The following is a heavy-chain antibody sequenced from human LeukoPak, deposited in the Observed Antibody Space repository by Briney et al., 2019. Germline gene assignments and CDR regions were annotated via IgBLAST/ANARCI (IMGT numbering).Heavy chain of an antibody. Sequence: PSETLSLTCSVSGGSISDYFWTWIRQPAGKGLEWVGRIYSSGGARYNPSLQSRVTMSVDASRSQFSLKLSSVTAADTAVYYCARVHTLSCGGGNCPYFLDSWGQGTLVTVSS. J-gene: IGHJ4*02. CDR2: IYSSGGA. CDR3: ARVHTLSCGGGNCPYFLDS. CDR1: GGSISDYF. V-gene: IGHV4-4*07. D-gene: IGHD2-21*01.